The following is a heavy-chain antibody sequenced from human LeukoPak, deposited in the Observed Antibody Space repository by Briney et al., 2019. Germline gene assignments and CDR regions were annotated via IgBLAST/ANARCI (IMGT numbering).Heavy chain of an antibody. J-gene: IGHJ5*02. CDR1: GFTFNNYG. CDR3: ARDSGYGSGSDEDWFDP. V-gene: IGHV3-30*02. CDR2: IRYDGSLE. D-gene: IGHD3-10*01. Sequence: PGGSLRLSCAASGFTFNNYGMHWVRQAPGKGLEWVAFIRYDGSLEYYADSVKGRLTISRDNSKNTLYLQMNSLKPEDTAVYYCARDSGYGSGSDEDWFDPWGQGTLVTVSS.